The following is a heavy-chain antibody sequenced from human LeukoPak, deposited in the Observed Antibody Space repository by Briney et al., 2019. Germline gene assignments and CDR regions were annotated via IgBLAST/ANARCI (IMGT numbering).Heavy chain of an antibody. CDR3: AREVGPWELRSADAFDI. CDR2: IYYSGST. J-gene: IGHJ3*02. D-gene: IGHD1-26*01. CDR1: GGSISSYY. V-gene: IGHV4-59*01. Sequence: SGTLSLTCTVSGGSISSYYWSWIRQPPGKGLEWIGYIYYSGSTNYNPSLKSRVTISVDTSKNQFSLKLSSVTAADTAVYYCAREVGPWELRSADAFDIWGQGTMVTVSS.